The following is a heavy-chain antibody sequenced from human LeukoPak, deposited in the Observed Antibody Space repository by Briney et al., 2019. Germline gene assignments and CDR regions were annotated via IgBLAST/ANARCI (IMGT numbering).Heavy chain of an antibody. Sequence: PSETLSLTRTVSGGSLRSYYWSWIRQPPGKGLGWIGYIYNSGSTNYNPSLKSRVTILLDTSKNQFSLKLSSVTAADTAVYYCARGISAYSSSRWGQGTLVTVSS. D-gene: IGHD6-19*01. CDR1: GGSLRSYY. J-gene: IGHJ4*02. CDR2: IYNSGST. V-gene: IGHV4-59*01. CDR3: ARGISAYSSSR.